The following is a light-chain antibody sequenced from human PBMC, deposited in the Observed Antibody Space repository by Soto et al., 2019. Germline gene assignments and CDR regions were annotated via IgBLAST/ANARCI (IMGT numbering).Light chain of an antibody. J-gene: IGKJ5*01. V-gene: IGKV1-39*01. Sequence: DIQMTQSPSSLSASVGDIVTITCRASQSISSYLNWYQQKPGKAPKLLIYAASSLQSRVPPRFSGSGSGTDFPLTISSLQPEDFATCYCQQSYSTPITFGQRTRLEI. CDR1: QSISSY. CDR3: QQSYSTPIT. CDR2: AAS.